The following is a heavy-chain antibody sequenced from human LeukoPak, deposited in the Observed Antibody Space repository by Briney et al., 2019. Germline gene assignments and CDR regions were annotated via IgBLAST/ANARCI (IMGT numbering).Heavy chain of an antibody. D-gene: IGHD5-18*01. J-gene: IGHJ4*02. CDR2: ISSSRSFT. V-gene: IGHV3-11*03. CDR1: GYTFSNYA. CDR3: ARLRGYSYGLDY. Sequence: GGSLRLSCAASGYTFSNYAMSWVRQAPAKGLEWVSYISSSRSFTNYADSVKGRFTISRDTAKNSLYLQMNSLRAEDTAVYYCARLRGYSYGLDYWGQGILVTVSS.